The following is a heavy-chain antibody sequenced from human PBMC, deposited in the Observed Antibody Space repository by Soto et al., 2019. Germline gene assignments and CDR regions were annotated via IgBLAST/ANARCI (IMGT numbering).Heavy chain of an antibody. J-gene: IGHJ4*01. CDR2: IYSTGST. CDR3: SIHNELPPRQYSFDS. CDR1: GGSIKNYY. Sequence: SETLSLSCTVSGGSIKNYYWSWVRQPPGKGVEWIGYIYSTGSTNYTPSLKSRDTISVNTAENQLSLKMSSVTAADTAVYYFSIHNELPPRQYSFDSSSQRTLVTVSS. D-gene: IGHD2-8*01. V-gene: IGHV4-59*08.